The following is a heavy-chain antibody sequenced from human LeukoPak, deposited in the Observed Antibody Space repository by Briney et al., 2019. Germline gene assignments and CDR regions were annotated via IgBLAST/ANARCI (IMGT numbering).Heavy chain of an antibody. V-gene: IGHV1-69*04. Sequence: GASVKVSCKASGGTFSSYAISWVRQAPGQGLEWMGRIIPILGIANYAQKFQGRVTITADKSTSTAYMELSSLRSEDTAVYYCAKQPPPPIYSGSYSDYWGQGTLVTVSS. CDR3: AKQPPPPIYSGSYSDY. J-gene: IGHJ4*02. CDR2: IIPILGIA. CDR1: GGTFSSYA. D-gene: IGHD1-26*01.